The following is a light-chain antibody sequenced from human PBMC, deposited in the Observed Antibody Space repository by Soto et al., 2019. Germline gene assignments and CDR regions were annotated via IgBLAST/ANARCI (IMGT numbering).Light chain of an antibody. CDR2: DAS. Sequence: DIQMTQSPTTLSASVGDRVSITCRASQNIGTWLAWYQQKPGKAPNLLIWDASTLQSGVPSRFSGSGSGTDFTLTISSLQPEDFATYYCQQTYTPPRTFGQGTKVDIK. V-gene: IGKV1-39*01. CDR1: QNIGTW. J-gene: IGKJ1*01. CDR3: QQTYTPPRT.